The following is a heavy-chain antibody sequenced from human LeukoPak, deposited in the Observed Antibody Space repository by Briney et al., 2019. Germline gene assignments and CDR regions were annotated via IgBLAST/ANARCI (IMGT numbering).Heavy chain of an antibody. D-gene: IGHD6-6*01. Sequence: SETLSLTCTVSGGSISSYYWSWIRQPAGKGLEWIGRIYTSGSTNYNPSLKSRVTMSVDTSKNQFSLKLSSVTAADTAVYYCARFIGYSSSSGWMRAFDIWGQGTMVTVSS. CDR3: ARFIGYSSSSGWMRAFDI. CDR1: GGSISSYY. CDR2: IYTSGST. V-gene: IGHV4-4*07. J-gene: IGHJ3*02.